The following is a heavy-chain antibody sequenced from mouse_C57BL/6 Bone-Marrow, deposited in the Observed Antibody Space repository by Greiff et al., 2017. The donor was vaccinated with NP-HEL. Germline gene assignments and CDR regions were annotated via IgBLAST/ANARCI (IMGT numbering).Heavy chain of an antibody. D-gene: IGHD2-5*01. CDR1: EYEFPSHD. Sequence: DVMLVESGGGLVQPGESLKLSCESNEYEFPSHDMSWVRKTPEKRLELVAAINSDGGSTYYPDTMERRFIISRDNTKKTLYLQMSSLRSEDTALYYCARRPYSNYPLWAMDYWGQGTSVTVSS. CDR2: INSDGGST. J-gene: IGHJ4*01. V-gene: IGHV5-2*03. CDR3: ARRPYSNYPLWAMDY.